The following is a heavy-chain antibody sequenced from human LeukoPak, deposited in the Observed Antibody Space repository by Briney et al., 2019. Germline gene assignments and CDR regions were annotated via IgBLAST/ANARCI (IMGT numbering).Heavy chain of an antibody. V-gene: IGHV5-51*01. CDR1: GYSFTSYW. CDR2: IYPGDSDT. J-gene: IGHJ6*03. Sequence: GESLKISCKGSGYSFTSYWIGWVRQMPGKGLEWMGIIYPGDSDTRYSPSFQGQVTISADKSISTAYLQWSSLKASDTAMYYCARRREPHHPRTGDYYYYMDVWGKGTTVTVSS. D-gene: IGHD1-1*01. CDR3: ARRREPHHPRTGDYYYYMDV.